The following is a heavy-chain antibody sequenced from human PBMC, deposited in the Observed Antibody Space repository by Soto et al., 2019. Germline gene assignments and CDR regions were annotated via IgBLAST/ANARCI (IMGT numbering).Heavy chain of an antibody. CDR3: ARVGVVVTAKGYFDY. D-gene: IGHD2-21*02. CDR1: GCTFSSYS. J-gene: IGHJ4*02. CDR2: ISSSSSTI. V-gene: IGHV3-48*02. Sequence: EVQLVESGGGLVQPGGSLRLSCAASGCTFSSYSMNWVRQAPGKGLEWVSYISSSSSTIYYADSVKGRFTISRDNAKNSLYLQMNSLRDEDTAVYYCARVGVVVTAKGYFDYWGQGTLVTVSS.